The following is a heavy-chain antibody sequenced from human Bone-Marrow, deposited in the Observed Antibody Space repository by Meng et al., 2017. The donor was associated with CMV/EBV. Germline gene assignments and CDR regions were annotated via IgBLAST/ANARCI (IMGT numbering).Heavy chain of an antibody. J-gene: IGHJ6*02. V-gene: IGHV3-30*04. CDR2: ISYDGSNK. Sequence: GESLKISCAASGFTFSSYAMHWVRQAPGKGLEWVAVISYDGSNKYYADSVKGRFTISRDNSKNTLYLQMNSLRAEDTAVYYCARDMHYDFWSGYYTPPSYYYGMDVWGQGTTVTVSS. CDR3: ARDMHYDFWSGYYTPPSYYYGMDV. CDR1: GFTFSSYA. D-gene: IGHD3-3*01.